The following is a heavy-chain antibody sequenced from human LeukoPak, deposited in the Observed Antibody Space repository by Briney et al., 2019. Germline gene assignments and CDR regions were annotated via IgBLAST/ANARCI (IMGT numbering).Heavy chain of an antibody. D-gene: IGHD1-26*01. CDR1: GYSIKSGYS. CDR2: IYHSGSS. CDR3: ARADWEQHHYYFDY. Sequence: SETLSLTCTVSGYSIKSGYSWGWIRQPPGKGLEWIGNIYHSGSSFYMSSLKSRLTISVDTSKNQFSLKLISVTAADTAVYYCARADWEQHHYYFDYWGQGTLVTVSS. J-gene: IGHJ4*02. V-gene: IGHV4-38-2*02.